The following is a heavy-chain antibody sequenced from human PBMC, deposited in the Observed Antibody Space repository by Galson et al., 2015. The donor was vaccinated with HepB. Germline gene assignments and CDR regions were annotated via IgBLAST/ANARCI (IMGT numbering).Heavy chain of an antibody. J-gene: IGHJ4*02. CDR1: GFSFSSYA. CDR2: ISGNGGRT. V-gene: IGHV3-23*01. D-gene: IGHD6-19*01. CDR3: TKVAYTSGWGPSDY. Sequence: SLRLSCAASGFSFSSYAMSWVRQAPGQGLEWVSSISGNGGRTHYADSVKGRFTISRDNSKNTLSLQMNSLRAEDTAIYYCTKVAYTSGWGPSDYWGQGTLVTVSS.